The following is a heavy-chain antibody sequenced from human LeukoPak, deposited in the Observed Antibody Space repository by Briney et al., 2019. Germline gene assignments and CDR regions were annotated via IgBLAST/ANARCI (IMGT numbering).Heavy chain of an antibody. J-gene: IGHJ4*02. D-gene: IGHD5-12*01. Sequence: SETLSLTCTVSHYSISSGFYWGWIRQSPGRGLEWIGAIDHTGSTYYNPSLKSRVTISVDTSKNQFSLNVNSLTAADTAICYSARVSYGYDPYYFDCWGQGTLVTVAS. CDR2: IDHTGST. V-gene: IGHV4-38-2*02. CDR1: HYSISSGFY. CDR3: ARVSYGYDPYYFDC.